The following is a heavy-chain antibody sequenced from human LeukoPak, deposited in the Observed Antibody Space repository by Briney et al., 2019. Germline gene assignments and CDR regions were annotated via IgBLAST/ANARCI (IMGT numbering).Heavy chain of an antibody. V-gene: IGHV3-23*01. D-gene: IGHD2-15*01. J-gene: IGHJ3*02. CDR1: GFTFSSYA. CDR3: AKTNVKYCSGGSCFDAFDI. CDR2: ISGSGSST. Sequence: GGSLRLSCAASGFTFSSYAMSWVRQAPGKGLEWVSAISGSGSSTYYADSVKGRFIISRDTSKNTLNLQMSSLRAEDTAVYYCAKTNVKYCSGGSCFDAFDIWGQGTKVTVSS.